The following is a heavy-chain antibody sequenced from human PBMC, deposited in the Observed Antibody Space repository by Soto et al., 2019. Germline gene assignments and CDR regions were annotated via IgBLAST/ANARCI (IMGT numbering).Heavy chain of an antibody. CDR1: DFTVSSNY. V-gene: IGHV3-53*01. D-gene: IGHD3-3*01. J-gene: IGHJ4*02. CDR2: IYRGGRS. Sequence: GASLRLSCEASDFTVSSNYMHWVRQAPGKGLVWVSVIYRGGRSYYADSVKGLFSISRDNSKNTFYRQINSLSAEDTVVYYWARVQPLRFLQWFTDFWGPGTLVTVS. CDR3: ARVQPLRFLQWFTDF.